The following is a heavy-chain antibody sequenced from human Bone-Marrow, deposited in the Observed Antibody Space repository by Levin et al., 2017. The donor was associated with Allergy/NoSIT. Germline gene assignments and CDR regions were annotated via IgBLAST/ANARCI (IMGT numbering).Heavy chain of an antibody. Sequence: PGGSLRLSCEASGFTFSTYSMNWVRQPPGKGPEWVASISKSSTYIYYADSVKGRFTISRDNAKNSLYLQMNSLRAEDTDVYYCARDPRPFYYDKRDSRWVAPWGQGTLVTVSS. CDR3: ARDPRPFYYDKRDSRWVAP. CDR2: ISKSSTYI. CDR1: GFTFSTYS. D-gene: IGHD3-9*01. J-gene: IGHJ5*02. V-gene: IGHV3-21*01.